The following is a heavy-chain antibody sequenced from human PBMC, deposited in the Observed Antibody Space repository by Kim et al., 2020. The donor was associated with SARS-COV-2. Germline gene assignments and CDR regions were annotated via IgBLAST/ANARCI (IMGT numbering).Heavy chain of an antibody. CDR1: GFTFSSYA. CDR2: ISGSGGST. J-gene: IGHJ4*02. D-gene: IGHD3-10*01. V-gene: IGHV3-23*01. CDR3: AKDTMKLLWFGEYSHARGYYFDY. Sequence: GGSLRLSCAASGFTFSSYAMSWVRQAPGKGLEWVSAISGSGGSTYYADSVKGRFTISRDNSKNTLYLQMNSLRAEDTAVYYCAKDTMKLLWFGEYSHARGYYFDYWGQGTLVTVSS.